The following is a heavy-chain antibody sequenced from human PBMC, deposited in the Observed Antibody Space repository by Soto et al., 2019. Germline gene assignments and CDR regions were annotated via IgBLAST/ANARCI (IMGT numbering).Heavy chain of an antibody. D-gene: IGHD4-4*01. J-gene: IGHJ6*02. CDR3: AREGYRNYDGYYYYYYGMDV. Sequence: GGSLRLSCAASGFTFSSYWMHWVRQAPGKGLVWVSRINSDGSSTSYADSVKGRFTISRDNAKNTLYLQMNSLRAEDTAVYYCAREGYRNYDGYYYYYYGMDVWGQGTTVTVSS. V-gene: IGHV3-74*01. CDR2: INSDGSST. CDR1: GFTFSSYW.